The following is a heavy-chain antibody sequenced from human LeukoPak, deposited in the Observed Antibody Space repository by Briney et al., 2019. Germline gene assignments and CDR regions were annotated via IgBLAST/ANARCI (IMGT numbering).Heavy chain of an antibody. D-gene: IGHD3-22*01. V-gene: IGHV5-51*01. CDR2: IYPGDSDT. CDR3: ARYPKNYYDVTGXFDL. J-gene: IGHJ4*02. Sequence: GESLKISCKGSGYSFTTYWIGWVRQMPGKGLECLGVIYPGDSDTRYSPSFQGQVTISADKSISTAYLQWSSLKASDTAIYYCARYPKNYYDVTGXFDLWGQGTLVTVSS. CDR1: GYSFTTYW.